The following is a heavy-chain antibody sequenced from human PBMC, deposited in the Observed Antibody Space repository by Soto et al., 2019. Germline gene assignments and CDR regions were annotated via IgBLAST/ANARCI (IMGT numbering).Heavy chain of an antibody. CDR1: GYTFTSYD. CDR2: MNPNSGNT. CDR3: ASSGEFDYVWGSYHSSY. Sequence: ASVKVSCKASGYTFTSYDINWVRQATGQGLEWMGWMNPNSGNTGYAQKFQGRVTMTRNTSISTAYMELSSLRSEDTAVYYCASSGEFDYVWGSYHSSYWGQGTLVTVSS. D-gene: IGHD3-16*02. J-gene: IGHJ4*02. V-gene: IGHV1-8*01.